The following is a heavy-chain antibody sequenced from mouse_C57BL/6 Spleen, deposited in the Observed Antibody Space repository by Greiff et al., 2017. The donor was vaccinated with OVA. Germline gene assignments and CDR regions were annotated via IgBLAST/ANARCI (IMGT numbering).Heavy chain of an antibody. CDR2: IDPETGGT. V-gene: IGHV1-15*01. D-gene: IGHD3-2*02. J-gene: IGHJ3*01. CDR3: TCSGDRDVAWFAY. CDR1: GYTFTDYE. Sequence: VQLQQSGAELVRPGASVTLSCKASGYTFTDYEMHWVKQTPVHGLEWIGAIDPETGGTAYNQKFKGKAILTADKSSSTAYMELRSLTSEVSAVYYGTCSGDRDVAWFAYWGQGTLVTVSA.